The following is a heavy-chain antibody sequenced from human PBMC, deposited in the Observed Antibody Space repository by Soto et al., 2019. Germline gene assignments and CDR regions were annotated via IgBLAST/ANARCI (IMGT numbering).Heavy chain of an antibody. CDR1: GLTFNHHG. Sequence: QAQLVESGGGVVQPGGSLKLSCGASGLTFNHHGMRWVRKAPGKGLEWVAISWYDGSNQYHGDSGKGRFTISRDNSKNTLYLRMSSRRVEETAIDSCAREEVYCGRGTCFRIREIDNWCPRTRVDVSS. CDR2: SWYDGSNQ. D-gene: IGHD2-21*01. CDR3: AREEVYCGRGTCFRIREIDN. J-gene: IGHJ4*02. V-gene: IGHV3-33*01.